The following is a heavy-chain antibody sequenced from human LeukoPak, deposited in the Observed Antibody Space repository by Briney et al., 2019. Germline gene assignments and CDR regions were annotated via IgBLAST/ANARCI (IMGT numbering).Heavy chain of an antibody. J-gene: IGHJ3*02. D-gene: IGHD6-13*01. CDR1: GFTFCSYS. Sequence: GGSLRLSCAASGFTFCSYSMNWVRQAPGKGLEWVSYISSSSSTIYYADSVKGRFTISRDNAKNSLYLQMNSLRDEDTSVYYCARGSSWFDGAFDIWGQGTMVTVSS. V-gene: IGHV3-48*02. CDR3: ARGSSWFDGAFDI. CDR2: ISSSSSTI.